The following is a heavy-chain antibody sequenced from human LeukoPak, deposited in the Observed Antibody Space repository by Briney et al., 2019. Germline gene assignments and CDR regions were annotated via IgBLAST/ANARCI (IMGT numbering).Heavy chain of an antibody. CDR1: GGTFSSSA. CDR3: ARDQGLTAPPPYGLDV. D-gene: IGHD5-18*01. Sequence: SVKVSCKTFGGTFSSSAITWVRQAPGQGLEWMGRIIPVLNITTYAQKFQGSVTITADTSTSTVYMELSSLRSEETAVYYCARDQGLTAPPPYGLDVWGQGTTVIVSS. CDR2: IIPVLNIT. J-gene: IGHJ6*02. V-gene: IGHV1-69*04.